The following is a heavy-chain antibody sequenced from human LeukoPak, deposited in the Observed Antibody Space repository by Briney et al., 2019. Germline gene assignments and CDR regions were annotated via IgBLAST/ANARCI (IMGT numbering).Heavy chain of an antibody. Sequence: GGSLRLSCAASGFTFYTYWMSWVRQAPGKGLEWVASISEDGSAKYYVDSVQGRFTISRDNARNSLYLQMNGLRAEDTAVYYCARDTYRFNDYWGQGTLVTVSS. CDR3: ARDTYRFNDY. J-gene: IGHJ4*02. V-gene: IGHV3-7*01. CDR2: ISEDGSAK. CDR1: GFTFYTYW.